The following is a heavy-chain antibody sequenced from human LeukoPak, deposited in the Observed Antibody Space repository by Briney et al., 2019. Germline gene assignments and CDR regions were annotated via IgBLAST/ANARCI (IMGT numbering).Heavy chain of an antibody. J-gene: IGHJ4*02. V-gene: IGHV1-69*04. CDR2: ISPILGIA. D-gene: IGHD6-13*01. CDR3: AISSIWPRFDY. CDR1: GVTFSSYA. Sequence: SVKVSCTASGVTFSSYAISWVRPAPGQGLEWMGRISPILGIANYAQKLQGRVTITADKSTSTACTELSRRRSGDTAVYYCAISSIWPRFDYWGQGTLFTVSS.